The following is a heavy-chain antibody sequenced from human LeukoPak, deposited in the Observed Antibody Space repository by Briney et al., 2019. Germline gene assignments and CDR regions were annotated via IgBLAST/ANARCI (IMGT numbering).Heavy chain of an antibody. CDR3: ARDLRIAVAGRVFDY. Sequence: GASVKVSCKASGYTFTSYGISWVRQAPGQGLEWMGWISAYNGNTNYAQKLQGRVTMTTDTSTSTAYMELRSLRSDDTAVYCCARDLRIAVAGRVFDYWGQGTLVTVSS. V-gene: IGHV1-18*04. CDR1: GYTFTSYG. J-gene: IGHJ4*02. D-gene: IGHD6-19*01. CDR2: ISAYNGNT.